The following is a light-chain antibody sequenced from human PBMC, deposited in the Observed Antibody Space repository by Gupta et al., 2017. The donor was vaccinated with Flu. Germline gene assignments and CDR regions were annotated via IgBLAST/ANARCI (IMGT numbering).Light chain of an antibody. CDR1: SSNIGAGHD. V-gene: IGLV1-40*01. J-gene: IGLJ3*02. CDR3: PQSASKMRSSRV. CDR2: HH. Sequence: QSVLTQPPSVSGAPGQRVTISCTGTSSNIGAGHDVHWYQHLPGTAPQLLIVWHHNRPSGVPPRFSSDTACDSAYLVTNGRHDDDDAADYCPQSASKMRSSRVFGGGTKLTVL.